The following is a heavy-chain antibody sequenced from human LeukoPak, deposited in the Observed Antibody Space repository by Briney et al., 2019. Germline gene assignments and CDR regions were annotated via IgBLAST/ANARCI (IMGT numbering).Heavy chain of an antibody. CDR3: AILGDDFWSGYYPYYFDY. Sequence: ASVKVSCKASGYTFTSYYMHWVRQAPGQGLEWMGWINPNSGGTNYAQKFQGRVTMTRDTSISTAYMELSRLRSDDTAVYYCAILGDDFWSGYYPYYFDYWGQGTLVTVSS. CDR2: INPNSGGT. J-gene: IGHJ4*02. D-gene: IGHD3-3*01. CDR1: GYTFTSYY. V-gene: IGHV1-2*02.